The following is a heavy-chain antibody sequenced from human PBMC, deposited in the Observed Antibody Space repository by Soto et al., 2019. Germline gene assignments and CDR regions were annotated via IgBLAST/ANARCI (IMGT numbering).Heavy chain of an antibody. CDR2: VNSDGSST. D-gene: IGHD6-19*01. CDR1: GFTFTHYR. V-gene: IGHV3-74*01. Sequence: GGSLRLSCAASGFTFTHYRIHWVRQAPGKGLVWVSRVNSDGSSTNYADAVKGRFTISRDNSKNMAYLQMNNLTVEDTAVYYCAVSFSSGTFDYWGQGTLVTVSS. CDR3: AVSFSSGTFDY. J-gene: IGHJ4*02.